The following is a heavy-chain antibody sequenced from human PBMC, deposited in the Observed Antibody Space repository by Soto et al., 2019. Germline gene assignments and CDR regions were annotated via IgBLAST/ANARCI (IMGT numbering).Heavy chain of an antibody. CDR3: AKDRHWEWFHEGWFDP. CDR2: ISYDGSNK. J-gene: IGHJ5*02. V-gene: IGHV3-30*18. D-gene: IGHD3-3*01. Sequence: QVQLVESGGGVVQPGRSLRLSCAASGFTFSSYGMHWVRQAPGKGLEWVAVISYDGSNKYYADSVKGRFTISRDNSKNTLYLQMNSLRAEDTAVYYCAKDRHWEWFHEGWFDPWGQGTLVTVSS. CDR1: GFTFSSYG.